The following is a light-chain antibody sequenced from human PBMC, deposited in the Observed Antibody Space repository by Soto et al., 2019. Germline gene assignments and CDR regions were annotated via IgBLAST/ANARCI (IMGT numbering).Light chain of an antibody. CDR1: QSVSSN. CDR2: GAS. Sequence: EIVMTQSPATLSVSPGERATLSCRASQSVSSNLAWYQQKPGQAPRLLIYGASTRATGIPARFSGSGSGTEXXLXISXXQSEDFAVYYCQHYNNWPRTFGQGTKVEIK. CDR3: QHYNNWPRT. J-gene: IGKJ1*01. V-gene: IGKV3-15*01.